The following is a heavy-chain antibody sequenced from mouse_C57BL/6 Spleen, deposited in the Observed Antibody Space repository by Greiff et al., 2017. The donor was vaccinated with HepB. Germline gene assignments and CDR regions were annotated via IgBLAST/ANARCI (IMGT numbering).Heavy chain of an antibody. D-gene: IGHD1-1*01. CDR1: GYTFTSYW. J-gene: IGHJ3*01. CDR3: ARLGYYGSSPAWFAY. Sequence: QVQLKQSGAELVMPGASVKLSCKASGYTFTSYWMHWVKQRPGQGLEWIGEIDPSDSYTNYNQKFKGKSTLTVDKSSSTAYMQLSSLTSEDSAVYYCARLGYYGSSPAWFAYWGQGTLVTVSA. CDR2: IDPSDSYT. V-gene: IGHV1-69*01.